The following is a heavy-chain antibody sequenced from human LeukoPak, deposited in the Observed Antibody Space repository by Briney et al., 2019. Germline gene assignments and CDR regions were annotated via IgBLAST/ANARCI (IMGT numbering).Heavy chain of an antibody. D-gene: IGHD3-3*01. CDR2: IYYSGST. Sequence: PSETLSLTCTVSGGSISSYYWSWIRQPPGKGLEWIGYIYYSGSTNYNPSLKSRVTISVDTSKDQFSLKLSSVTAADTAVYYCARGQGYDFWSGPNWFDPWGQGTLVTVSS. CDR1: GGSISSYY. J-gene: IGHJ5*02. V-gene: IGHV4-59*12. CDR3: ARGQGYDFWSGPNWFDP.